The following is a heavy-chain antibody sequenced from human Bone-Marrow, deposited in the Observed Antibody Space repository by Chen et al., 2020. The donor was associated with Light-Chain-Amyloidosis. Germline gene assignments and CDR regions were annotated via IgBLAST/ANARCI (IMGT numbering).Heavy chain of an antibody. J-gene: IGHJ4*02. CDR2: IYHSGST. V-gene: IGHV4-4*02. CDR3: ASIAVAGGYRLDY. D-gene: IGHD6-19*01. Sequence: QVQLQESGPGLVKPSRTLSLTCAVSGGSISSSNWWSWVRQPPGKGLEWIGEIYHSGSTNYKPSLKSRVTISVDKSTNQFSLKLSSATAADTAVYYCASIAVAGGYRLDYWGQGTLVTVSS. CDR1: GGSISSSNW.